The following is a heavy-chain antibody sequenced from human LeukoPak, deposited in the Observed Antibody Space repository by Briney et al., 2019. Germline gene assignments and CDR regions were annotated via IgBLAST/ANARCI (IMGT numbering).Heavy chain of an antibody. D-gene: IGHD3-22*01. CDR1: GGSISSYY. V-gene: IGHV4-59*08. CDR3: ARHPNYYDSSGYCDY. J-gene: IGHJ4*02. CDR2: IYYSGST. Sequence: SETLSLTCTVSGGSISSYYWSWIRQPPGKGLEWIGYIYYSGSTNYNPSLKSRVTISVDTSKNQFSLKLSSVTAADTAVYYCARHPNYYDSSGYCDYWGQGTLVTVSS.